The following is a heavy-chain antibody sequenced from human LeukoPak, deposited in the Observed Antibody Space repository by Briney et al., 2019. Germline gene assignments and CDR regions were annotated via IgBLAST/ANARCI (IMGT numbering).Heavy chain of an antibody. J-gene: IGHJ6*03. CDR3: ARGQYCSSTSCYFGLYYYYYYMDV. V-gene: IGHV1-18*01. CDR1: GYSFVGYG. D-gene: IGHD2-2*01. CDR2: FSPENGNT. Sequence: GASVKVPCKASGYSFVGYGITWVRQAPGQGLEWMGWFSPENGNTNYAQKLQGRVTVTTDTSTSTAYMELRSLRSDDTAVYYCARGQYCSSTSCYFGLYYYYYYMDVWGKGTTVTVSS.